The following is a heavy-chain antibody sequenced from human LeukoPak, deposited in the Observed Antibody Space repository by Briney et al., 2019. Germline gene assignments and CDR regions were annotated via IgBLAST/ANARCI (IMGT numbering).Heavy chain of an antibody. V-gene: IGHV1-8*01. CDR3: ARASTLEPRIVGASGAFDI. CDR2: MNPNSGNT. CDR1: GYTFTSYD. Sequence: ASVTVSCTASGYTFTSYDINWVRQATGQGLEWMGWMNPNSGNTGYAQKFQGRVTMTRNTSISTAYMELSSLRSEDTAVYYCARASTLEPRIVGASGAFDIWGQGTMVTVSS. D-gene: IGHD1-26*01. J-gene: IGHJ3*02.